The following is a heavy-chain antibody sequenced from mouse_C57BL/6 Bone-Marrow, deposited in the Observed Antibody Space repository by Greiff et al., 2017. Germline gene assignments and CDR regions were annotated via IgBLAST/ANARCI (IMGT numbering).Heavy chain of an antibody. V-gene: IGHV5-12*01. CDR1: GFTFSDYY. D-gene: IGHD2-13*01. CDR3: ERRLDAMDY. Sequence: EVKVVESGGGLVQPGGSLKLSCAASGFTFSDYYMSWVRQTPEKRLEWVAYISNGGGSTYYPATVKGRFTISRDNTKNTLYLQMSPLKSEDTAMYYCERRLDAMDYWGPGTSVTVSS. J-gene: IGHJ4*01. CDR2: ISNGGGST.